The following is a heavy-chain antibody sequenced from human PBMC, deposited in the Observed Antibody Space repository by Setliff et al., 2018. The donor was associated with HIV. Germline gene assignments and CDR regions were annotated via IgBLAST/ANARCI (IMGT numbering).Heavy chain of an antibody. Sequence: GGSLRLSCAASGFTFSSAWMGWVRQAPAKVLEWLANISPDGSATYYVDSVKGRFSISRDNAKNSLYLQMNRLRAEDTAVYYCARDSRTGYFDSWGQGTLVTVSS. CDR1: GFTFSSAW. CDR2: ISPDGSAT. V-gene: IGHV3-7*01. D-gene: IGHD2-2*01. CDR3: ARDSRTGYFDS. J-gene: IGHJ4*02.